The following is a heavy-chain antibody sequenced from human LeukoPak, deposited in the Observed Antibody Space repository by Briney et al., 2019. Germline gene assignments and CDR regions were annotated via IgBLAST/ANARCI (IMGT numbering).Heavy chain of an antibody. J-gene: IGHJ5*02. Sequence: GGSLRLSCAASGFTFSSYAMSWVRQAPGKGLEWVSAISGSGGSTYYAHSVKGRFTISRDNSKNTLYLQMNSLRAEDTAVYYCAKGAYYYDGGNWFDPWGQGTLVTVSS. V-gene: IGHV3-23*01. CDR2: ISGSGGST. CDR1: GFTFSSYA. D-gene: IGHD3-22*01. CDR3: AKGAYYYDGGNWFDP.